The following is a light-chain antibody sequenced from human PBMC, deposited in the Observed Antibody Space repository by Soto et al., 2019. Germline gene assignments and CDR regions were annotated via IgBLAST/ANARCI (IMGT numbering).Light chain of an antibody. Sequence: EIVMTQSPPSLTVTPGEPASISCRSSQRLLHSNENTFLGWYLQKPGQSPQVRVLLGSYQASGVPARVSGGEVGTDCTLQISRVEAEDVGVYYGMQALQTPYTVGQGTKLEIK. CDR3: MQALQTPYT. CDR1: QRLLHSNENTF. V-gene: IGKV2-28*01. CDR2: LGS. J-gene: IGKJ2*01.